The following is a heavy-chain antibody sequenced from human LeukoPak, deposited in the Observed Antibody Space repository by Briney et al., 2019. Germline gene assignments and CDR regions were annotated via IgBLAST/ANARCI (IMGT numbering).Heavy chain of an antibody. CDR3: ARDGVPLYGGNVIDY. CDR1: GGSISSNNYY. V-gene: IGHV4-61*01. Sequence: PSETLSLTCTVSGGSISSNNYYWGWIRQPPGKGLEWIGYIYYSGSTNYNPSLKSRVTISVDTSKNQFSLKLSSVTAADTAVYYCARDGVPLYGGNVIDYWGQGTLVTVSS. CDR2: IYYSGST. D-gene: IGHD4-23*01. J-gene: IGHJ4*02.